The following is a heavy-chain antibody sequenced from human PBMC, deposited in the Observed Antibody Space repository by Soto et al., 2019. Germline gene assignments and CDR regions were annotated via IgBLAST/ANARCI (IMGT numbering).Heavy chain of an antibody. Sequence: ASVKVSCKASGYTFTSYYMHWVRQAPGQGLEWMGIINPSGGSTSYAQKFRGRVTMTRDTSTSTVYMELSSLRSEDTAVYYCARGSLLRYFDWLLDYYGMDVWGQGTTVTVSS. CDR1: GYTFTSYY. CDR3: ARGSLLRYFDWLLDYYGMDV. V-gene: IGHV1-46*03. J-gene: IGHJ6*02. CDR2: INPSGGST. D-gene: IGHD3-9*01.